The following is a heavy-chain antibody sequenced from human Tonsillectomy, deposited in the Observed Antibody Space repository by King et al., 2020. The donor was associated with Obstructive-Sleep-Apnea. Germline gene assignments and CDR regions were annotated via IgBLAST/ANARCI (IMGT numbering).Heavy chain of an antibody. D-gene: IGHD5-12*01. Sequence: VQLVESGAEVKKPGESLKISCKGAGYSFTSYWIGWVRQMPGKGLEWMGIIYPGDSDTRYSPSFQGQVTTSADKSISTAYLQWSSLKASDTAMDYCARLGDVYSGYDMDWGQGTLVTVSS. CDR2: IYPGDSDT. J-gene: IGHJ4*02. CDR3: ARLGDVYSGYDMD. V-gene: IGHV5-51*01. CDR1: GYSFTSYW.